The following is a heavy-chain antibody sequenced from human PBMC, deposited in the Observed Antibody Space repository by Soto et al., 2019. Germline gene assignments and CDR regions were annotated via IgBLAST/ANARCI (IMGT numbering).Heavy chain of an antibody. D-gene: IGHD3-22*01. CDR3: ARCADSSGYYYYFDY. CDR2: IYYSGST. CDR1: GGSISSYY. V-gene: IGHV4-59*01. Sequence: SETLSLTCTVSGGSISSYYWSWIRQPPGKGLEWIGYIYYSGSTNYNPSLKSRVTISVDTSKNQFSLKLSSETAADTAVYYCARCADSSGYYYYFDYWGQGTLVTVSS. J-gene: IGHJ4*02.